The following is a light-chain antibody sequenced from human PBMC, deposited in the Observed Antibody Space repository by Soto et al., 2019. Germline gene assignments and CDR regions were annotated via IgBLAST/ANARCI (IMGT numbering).Light chain of an antibody. Sequence: EIVLTQSPATLSLSPGERATLSCRASQSVSSYFAWYQQKPGQAPRLLIYDASNRATGIPARFSGSGSGTDCTLTISSLEPEDFAVYYCQQRSDWTLTFGQGTKVEIK. CDR2: DAS. CDR3: QQRSDWTLT. V-gene: IGKV3-11*01. J-gene: IGKJ1*01. CDR1: QSVSSY.